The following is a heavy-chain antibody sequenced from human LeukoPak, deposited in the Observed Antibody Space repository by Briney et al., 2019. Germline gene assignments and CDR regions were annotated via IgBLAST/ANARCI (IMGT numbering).Heavy chain of an antibody. Sequence: GGSLRLSYAASGFTFSSYAMSWVRQAPGKGLEWVSAISGSGGSTYYADSVKGRFTISRDNSKNTLYLQMNSLRAEDTAVYYCARYCSSTSCSRGYYYYYGMDVWGQGTTVTVSS. CDR3: ARYCSSTSCSRGYYYYYGMDV. V-gene: IGHV3-23*01. CDR1: GFTFSSYA. D-gene: IGHD2-2*01. J-gene: IGHJ6*02. CDR2: ISGSGGST.